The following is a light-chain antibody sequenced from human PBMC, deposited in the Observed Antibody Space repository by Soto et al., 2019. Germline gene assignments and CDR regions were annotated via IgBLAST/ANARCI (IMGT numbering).Light chain of an antibody. CDR3: AAWDDSLNGLV. J-gene: IGLJ1*01. CDR1: SSNIGSNT. CDR2: SNN. Sequence: QSVLTQPPSASGTPGQRVTISCSGSSSNIGSNTVNWYQQLPGTAPKLLIYSNNQRPSGVPDRFSGSKSGTSASLAISGLQSEDEPDYYCAAWDDSLNGLVFGTGTKVTVL. V-gene: IGLV1-44*01.